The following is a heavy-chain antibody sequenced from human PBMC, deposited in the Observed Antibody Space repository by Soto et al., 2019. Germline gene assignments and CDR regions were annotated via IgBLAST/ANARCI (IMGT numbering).Heavy chain of an antibody. V-gene: IGHV4-30-4*01. D-gene: IGHD5-18*01. J-gene: IGHJ4*02. CDR2: ISYSGST. CDR3: DAELSGYSYGPGDLY. CDR1: GDSINSDDYY. Sequence: PSETLSLTCTVSGDSINSDDYYWNWIRQPPGKGLEWIGYISYSGSTYYNPSLKSRVSISIDTYKNQFSLELNSVTAADTAVYFCDAELSGYSYGPGDLYWGQGTLVPVSS.